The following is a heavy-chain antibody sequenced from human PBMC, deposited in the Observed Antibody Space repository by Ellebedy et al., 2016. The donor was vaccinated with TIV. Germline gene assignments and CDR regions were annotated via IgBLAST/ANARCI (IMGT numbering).Heavy chain of an antibody. CDR1: KFTVSYNY. D-gene: IGHD3-10*02. CDR3: ARASFYDVDLSGWYFDL. V-gene: IGHV3-66*01. CDR2: IYTDDST. J-gene: IGHJ2*01. Sequence: GESLKISCAASKFTVSYNYMNWVRPAPGKGPEWVSGIYTDDSTYYADSVKARFTISRDNSKNTLYLQMNSLRTEDTAVYYCARASFYDVDLSGWYFDLWGRGTLITVSS.